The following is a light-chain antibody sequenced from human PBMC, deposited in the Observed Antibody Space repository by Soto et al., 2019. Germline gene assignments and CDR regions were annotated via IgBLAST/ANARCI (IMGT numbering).Light chain of an antibody. Sequence: DIQMTQSPSTLSASVGDRVTITCRASQSISSWLAWYQQKPGKAPKLLIYDASSLDSGVPSRFSDSGSGTEFTLTISSLQPDDFATYYCQQYNSYPYTFGQGTKLEIK. CDR1: QSISSW. J-gene: IGKJ2*01. CDR2: DAS. V-gene: IGKV1-5*01. CDR3: QQYNSYPYT.